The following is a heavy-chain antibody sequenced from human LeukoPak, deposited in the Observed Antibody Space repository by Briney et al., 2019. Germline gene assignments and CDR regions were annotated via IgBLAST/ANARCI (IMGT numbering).Heavy chain of an antibody. D-gene: IGHD6-25*01. Sequence: SETLSLTCTVFGGSLRRYYWSWIRQPPGKGLEWIGYIYHSRSTDYNPSLKCLLTISVDLSKIHFSLKLTSVTAADTAVYYCARGRRLAAAGPDAYFFDFWGQGTLVTVSS. CDR3: ARGRRLAAAGPDAYFFDF. CDR2: IYHSRST. CDR1: GGSLRRYY. V-gene: IGHV4-59*01. J-gene: IGHJ4*02.